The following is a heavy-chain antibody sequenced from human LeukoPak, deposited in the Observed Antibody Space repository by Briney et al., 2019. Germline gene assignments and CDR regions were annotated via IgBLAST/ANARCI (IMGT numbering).Heavy chain of an antibody. J-gene: IGHJ5*02. Sequence: GGSLRLSCAASGFSFSDDWMSWVRQPPGKGLEWVARIKNIRDGGTTDYAAPVKGRFTISRDDSKNTLYLQMNDLMSEDTAVYYCTSLGFSSSYTFNRFDPWGQGTLVTVSS. CDR1: GFSFSDDW. CDR2: IKNIRDGGTT. D-gene: IGHD6-13*01. CDR3: TSLGFSSSYTFNRFDP. V-gene: IGHV3-15*01.